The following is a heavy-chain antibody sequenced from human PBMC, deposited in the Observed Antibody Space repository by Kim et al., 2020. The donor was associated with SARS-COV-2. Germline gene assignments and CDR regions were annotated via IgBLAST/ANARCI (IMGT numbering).Heavy chain of an antibody. CDR3: ARALYGSGSYYHFDP. CDR1: GGSISSYY. J-gene: IGHJ5*02. CDR2: IYYSGST. V-gene: IGHV4-59*01. D-gene: IGHD3-10*01. Sequence: SETLSVTCTVSGGSISSYYWSWIRQPPGKGLEWIGYIYYSGSTNYNPSLKSRVTISVDTSKNQFSLKLSSVTAADTAVYYCARALYGSGSYYHFDPWGQGTLVTVSS.